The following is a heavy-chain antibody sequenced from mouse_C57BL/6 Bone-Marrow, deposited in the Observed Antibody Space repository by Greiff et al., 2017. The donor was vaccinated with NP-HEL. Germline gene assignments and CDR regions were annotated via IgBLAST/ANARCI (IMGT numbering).Heavy chain of an antibody. CDR3: ARYQIRDAMDY. Sequence: VQLQQPGAELVKPGASVKLSCKASGYTFTSYWMHWVKQRPGQGLEWIGMIHPNSGSTNYNEKFKSKATLTVDKSSSTAYMQLSSLTSEDSAVYYCARYQIRDAMDYWGQGTSVTVSS. CDR2: IHPNSGST. V-gene: IGHV1-64*01. D-gene: IGHD2-4*01. J-gene: IGHJ4*01. CDR1: GYTFTSYW.